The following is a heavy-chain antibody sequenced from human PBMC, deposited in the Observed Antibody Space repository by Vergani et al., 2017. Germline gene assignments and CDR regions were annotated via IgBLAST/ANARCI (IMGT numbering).Heavy chain of an antibody. CDR3: ARRIVVVTAKRGYYFDY. CDR2: IYYSGST. D-gene: IGHD2-21*02. J-gene: IGHJ4*02. CDR1: GGSISSADYY. Sequence: QVQLQESGPGLVKPSQTLSLTCSVSGGSISSADYYWTWIRQPAGEGLEWIGSIYYSGSTYYNPSLKSRVTISVDTSKNQFSLKLSSVTAADTAVYYCARRIVVVTAKRGYYFDYWGQGTLVTVSS. V-gene: IGHV4-30-2*03.